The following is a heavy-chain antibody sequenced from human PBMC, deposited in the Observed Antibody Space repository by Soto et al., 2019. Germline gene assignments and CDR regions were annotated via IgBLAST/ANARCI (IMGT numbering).Heavy chain of an antibody. V-gene: IGHV1-69*01. D-gene: IGHD3-22*01. J-gene: IGHJ6*02. CDR2: IIPIFGTA. CDR1: GGTFSSYA. CDR3: ARVLCPGITMIVDYYGMDV. Sequence: QVQLVQSGAEVKKPGSSVKVSCKASGGTFSSYAISWVRQAPGQGLEWMGGIIPIFGTANYAQKFQGRVTITADESTSTAYMELSSLRSEDTAVYYCARVLCPGITMIVDYYGMDVWVQGTTVTVSS.